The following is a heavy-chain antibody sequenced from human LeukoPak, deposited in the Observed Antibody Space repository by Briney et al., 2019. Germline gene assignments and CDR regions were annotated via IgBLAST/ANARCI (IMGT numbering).Heavy chain of an antibody. CDR1: GASLSNYY. CDR3: AKVNTWFDP. Sequence: SETLSLTCAVYGASLSNYYWSWIRQPPGKGLEWIGEITHDGRINYSPSLRGRVTISEDTSKSQFSLKLRSVTAADTAIYYCAKVNTWFDPWGQGTLVTVSS. J-gene: IGHJ5*02. D-gene: IGHD2/OR15-2a*01. V-gene: IGHV4-34*01. CDR2: ITHDGRI.